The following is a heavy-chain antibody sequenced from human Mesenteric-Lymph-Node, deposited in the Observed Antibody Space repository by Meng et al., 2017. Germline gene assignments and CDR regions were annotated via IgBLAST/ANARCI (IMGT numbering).Heavy chain of an antibody. J-gene: IGHJ4*02. Sequence: SETLSLTCTVSGGSISSSSYYWGWIRQPPGKGLEWIGYIYYSGSTNYNPSLKSRVTISVDTSKNQFSLKLSSVTAADTAVYYCARGRWLQPLDYWGQGTLVTVSS. CDR3: ARGRWLQPLDY. V-gene: IGHV4-61*05. CDR2: IYYSGST. CDR1: GGSISSSSYY. D-gene: IGHD5-24*01.